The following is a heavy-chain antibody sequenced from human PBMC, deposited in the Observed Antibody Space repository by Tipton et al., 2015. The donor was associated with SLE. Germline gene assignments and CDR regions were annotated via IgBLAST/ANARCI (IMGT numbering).Heavy chain of an antibody. CDR1: GDSITSGNYY. CDR3: VICSPAGCAYFDY. J-gene: IGHJ4*02. D-gene: IGHD2-15*01. CDR2: IYTGGYT. Sequence: TLSLTCTVSGDSITSGNYYWSWIRQAAEKGLEWIGRIYTGGYTKYNPSFENRVTVDASKDQFSLKLSSVTAADTAVYYCVICSPAGCAYFDYWGQGRLVTVSS. V-gene: IGHV4-61*02.